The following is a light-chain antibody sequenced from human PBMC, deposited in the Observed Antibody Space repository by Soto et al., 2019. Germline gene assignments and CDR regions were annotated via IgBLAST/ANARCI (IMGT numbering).Light chain of an antibody. V-gene: IGKV3-15*01. CDR2: DAS. Sequence: EIVMKQSPATLSVYPGERVTLSCRASQSAISNLAWYQQKPGQTPRLLIYDASTRATDIPARFSGSGSGTDFTLTISSLLSEDFAVYYCHQYYKWPLTFCGGTKVDI. J-gene: IGKJ4*01. CDR3: HQYYKWPLT. CDR1: QSAISN.